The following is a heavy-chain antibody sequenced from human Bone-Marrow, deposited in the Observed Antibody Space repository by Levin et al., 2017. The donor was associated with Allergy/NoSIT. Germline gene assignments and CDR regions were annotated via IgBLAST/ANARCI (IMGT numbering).Heavy chain of an antibody. V-gene: IGHV1-69*13. CDR3: ARGGNGITIFGSWFDP. CDR2: IIPMYGKP. J-gene: IGHJ5*02. D-gene: IGHD3-3*01. Sequence: ASVKVSCKASGGAFSSIGINWVRQAPGQGLEWMGGIIPMYGKPDYAQKLQGRVTMTADDSTGTAYMELRSLRSEDTAVYYCARGGNGITIFGSWFDPWGQGTLVTVSS. CDR1: GGAFSSIG.